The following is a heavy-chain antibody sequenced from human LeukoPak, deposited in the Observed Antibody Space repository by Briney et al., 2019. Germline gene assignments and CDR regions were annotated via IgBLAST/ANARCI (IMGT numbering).Heavy chain of an antibody. D-gene: IGHD1-14*01. Sequence: GASVKVSCKASGGTFSSYAISWVRQAPGQGLEWMGGIIPDSGGSEYGQKFQGRVTFTSDTSSTTIYMEVRSLKSDDTAAYYCARDMTGGIWARATSFDHWGQGTLVTVSS. V-gene: IGHV1-2*02. CDR3: ARDMTGGIWARATSFDH. CDR2: IIPDSGGS. J-gene: IGHJ4*02. CDR1: GGTFSSYA.